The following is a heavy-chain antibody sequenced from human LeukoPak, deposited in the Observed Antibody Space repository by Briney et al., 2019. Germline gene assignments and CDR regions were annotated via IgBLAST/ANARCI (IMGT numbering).Heavy chain of an antibody. J-gene: IGHJ4*02. V-gene: IGHV3-7*01. CDR2: IKQDGSKK. Sequence: GGSMRLSCVASGFPFSSYWMTLVRQAPWNGLEWVANIKQDGSKKSNVDSLKSRFTISIDNAKNSLYLQMNSLRAEDTAIYYCTRVGYIDEGIDYWGQGTLVTVSS. CDR3: TRVGYIDEGIDY. CDR1: GFPFSSYW. D-gene: IGHD5-24*01.